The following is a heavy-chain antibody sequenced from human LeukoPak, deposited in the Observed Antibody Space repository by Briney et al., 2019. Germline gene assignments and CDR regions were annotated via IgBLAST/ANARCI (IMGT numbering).Heavy chain of an antibody. V-gene: IGHV3-23*01. J-gene: IGHJ4*02. CDR2: ISDSGGSA. Sequence: GGSLRLSCAASGFTFSSYAMSWVRQAPGKGLEWVSGISDSGGSAYYADSVKGRFTISRDNSRSTLYLQMNSLRVEDTAVYYCAKARSGSTTSCYNYWGQGTLVTGSS. D-gene: IGHD2-2*02. CDR3: AKARSGSTTSCYNY. CDR1: GFTFSSYA.